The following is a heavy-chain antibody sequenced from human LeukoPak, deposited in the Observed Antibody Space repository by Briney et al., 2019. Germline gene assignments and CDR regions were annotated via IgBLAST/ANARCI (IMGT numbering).Heavy chain of an antibody. CDR1: GYSFTHYW. J-gene: IGHJ5*02. V-gene: IGHV5-51*01. CDR2: IYPGDSDT. D-gene: IGHD6-6*01. CDR3: ARLKYSSSSGSWFDP. Sequence: ESLKISRNGSGYSFTHYWIGWVRQMPGKGLEWVRIIYPGDSDTRYSPSFQGQVTISADKSISTAYLQWSSLKASDTAMYYCARLKYSSSSGSWFDPWGQGTLVTVSS.